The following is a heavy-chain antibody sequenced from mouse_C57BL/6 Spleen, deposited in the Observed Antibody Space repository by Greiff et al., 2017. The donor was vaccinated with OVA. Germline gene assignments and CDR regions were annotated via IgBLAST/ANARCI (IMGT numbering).Heavy chain of an antibody. D-gene: IGHD2-1*01. CDR2: IYPGDGDT. V-gene: IGHV1-82*01. J-gene: IGHJ1*03. CDR1: GYAFSSSW. CDR3: ARKGNYGYFDV. Sequence: VQLQESGPELVKPGASVKISCKASGYAFSSSWMNWVKQRPGKGLEWIGRIYPGDGDTNYNGKFKGKATLTADKSSSTAYMQLSSLTSEDSAVYFCARKGNYGYFDVWGTGTTVTVSS.